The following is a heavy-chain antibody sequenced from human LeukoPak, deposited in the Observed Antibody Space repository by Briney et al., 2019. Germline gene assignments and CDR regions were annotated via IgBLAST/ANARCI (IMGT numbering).Heavy chain of an antibody. CDR3: ARDYYDSSGYYYGFDY. CDR2: INPNSGGT. J-gene: IGHJ4*02. V-gene: IGHV1-2*02. D-gene: IGHD3-22*01. CDR1: GYTFTGYY. Sequence: PGASVKVSCKASGYTFTGYYMHWVRQAPGQGLEWMGWINPNSGGTNYAQKFQGRVTMTRDTSISTAYMELSRLRSDDTAVYYCARDYYDSSGYYYGFDYWGQGTLVTVSS.